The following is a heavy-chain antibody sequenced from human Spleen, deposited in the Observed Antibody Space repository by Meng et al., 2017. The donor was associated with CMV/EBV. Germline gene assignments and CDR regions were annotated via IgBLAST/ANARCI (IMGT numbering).Heavy chain of an antibody. D-gene: IGHD1-26*01. J-gene: IGHJ4*02. CDR3: ARGRRSEDFDY. CDR2: INPGGGST. CDR1: GYSFTNYY. V-gene: IGHV1-46*01. Sequence: ASVKVSCKASGYSFTNYYMHWVRQAPGQGLEWMGIINPGGGSTTYAQKFQGRVTMTRDTSTSTVSLELSSLRSEDTAVYYCARGRRSEDFDYWGQGTLVTVSS.